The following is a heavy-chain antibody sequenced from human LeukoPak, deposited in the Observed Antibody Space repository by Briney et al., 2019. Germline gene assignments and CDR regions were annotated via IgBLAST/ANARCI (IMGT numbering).Heavy chain of an antibody. J-gene: IGHJ4*02. CDR2: ISTYNDYT. CDR1: GYTFTSYG. D-gene: IGHD3-10*01. V-gene: IGHV1-18*01. CDR3: ARSGHRRYYYASGPDY. Sequence: ASVKVSCKASGYTFTSYGINWVRQAPGQGLEWMGWISTYNDYTHYAQNLQGRVTTTTDTSTSTAYMELRSLRSDDTAVYYCARSGHRRYYYASGPDYWGQGTLVTVSS.